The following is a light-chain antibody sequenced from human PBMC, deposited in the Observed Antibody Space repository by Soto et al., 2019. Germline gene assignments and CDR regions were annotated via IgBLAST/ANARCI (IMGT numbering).Light chain of an antibody. CDR2: DAS. V-gene: IGKV1-5*01. CDR3: QQCNSSPYT. J-gene: IGKJ2*01. Sequence: DIQMTQSPSTLSASVGDRVTITCRASQRFSTWLAWYQQKPGKAPRLLIYDASSLEGGVPSRFSGRGSGTEFTLTISGLQPDDFATYYCQQCNSSPYTFGQGTKLEIK. CDR1: QRFSTW.